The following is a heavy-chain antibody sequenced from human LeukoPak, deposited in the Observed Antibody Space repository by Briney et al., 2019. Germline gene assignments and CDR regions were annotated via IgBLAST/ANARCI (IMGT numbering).Heavy chain of an antibody. CDR2: INPNSGGT. D-gene: IGHD3-3*01. CDR3: ARITRDFWSGYYTMHFDY. J-gene: IGHJ4*02. CDR1: GYTFTGYY. V-gene: IGHV1-2*06. Sequence: ASVKVSCKASGYTFTGYYMHWVRQAPGQGLEWMGPINPNSGGTNYAQKFQGRVTMTRDTSISTAYMELSRLRSDDTAVYYCARITRDFWSGYYTMHFDYWGQGTLVTVSS.